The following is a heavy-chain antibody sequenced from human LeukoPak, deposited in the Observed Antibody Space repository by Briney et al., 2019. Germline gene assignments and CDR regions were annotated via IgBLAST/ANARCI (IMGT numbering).Heavy chain of an antibody. Sequence: SETLSLTCAVYGGSFSGYYWGWIRQPPGKGLEWIGEINHSGSTNYNPSLKSRVTISVDTSKNQFSLKLSSVTAADTAVYYCARNGYLHSLDIWGQGTMVTVSS. J-gene: IGHJ3*02. V-gene: IGHV4-34*01. D-gene: IGHD5-24*01. CDR2: INHSGST. CDR1: GGSFSGYY. CDR3: ARNGYLHSLDI.